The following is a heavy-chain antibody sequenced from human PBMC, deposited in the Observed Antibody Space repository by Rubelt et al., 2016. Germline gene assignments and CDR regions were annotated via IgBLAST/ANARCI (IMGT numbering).Heavy chain of an antibody. V-gene: IGHV4-31*02. CDR2: SGST. D-gene: IGHD3-9*01. Sequence: SGSTYYNPSLKSRVTISVDTSKNQFSLKLSSVTAADTAVYYCAREPAHYDILTGYYRGNWFDPWGQGTLVTVSS. CDR3: AREPAHYDILTGYYRGNWFDP. J-gene: IGHJ5*02.